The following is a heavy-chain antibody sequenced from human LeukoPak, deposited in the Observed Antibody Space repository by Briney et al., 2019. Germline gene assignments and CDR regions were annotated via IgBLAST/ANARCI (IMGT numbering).Heavy chain of an antibody. Sequence: PSGTLSLTCAVSGGSISSSNWWSWVRQPPGKGLEWIGEIYHSGSTNYNPSLKSRVAIPVDKSKNQFSLKLSSVTAADTAVYYCARGGYYDSSGHDYWGQGTLVTVSS. V-gene: IGHV4-4*02. CDR2: IYHSGST. J-gene: IGHJ4*02. CDR1: GGSISSSNW. D-gene: IGHD3-22*01. CDR3: ARGGYYDSSGHDY.